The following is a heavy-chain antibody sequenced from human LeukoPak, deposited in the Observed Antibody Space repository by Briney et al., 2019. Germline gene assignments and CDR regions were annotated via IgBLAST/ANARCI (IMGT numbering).Heavy chain of an antibody. CDR3: ARGSSTILPYYYYMDV. CDR2: IIPIFGTA. D-gene: IGHD3-3*01. V-gene: IGHV1-69*13. CDR1: GGTFSSYA. Sequence: ASVEVSCTASGGTFSSYAISWVRQAPGQGLEWMGGIIPIFGTANYAQKFQGRVTITADESTSTAYMELSSLRSEDTAVYYCARGSSTILPYYYYMDVWGKGTTVTVSS. J-gene: IGHJ6*03.